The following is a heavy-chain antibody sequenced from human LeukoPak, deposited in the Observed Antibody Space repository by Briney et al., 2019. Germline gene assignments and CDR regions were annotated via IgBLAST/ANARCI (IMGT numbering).Heavy chain of an antibody. CDR1: GGSVSSYY. V-gene: IGHV4-59*08. J-gene: IGHJ4*02. Sequence: SETLSLTCTVSGGSVSSYYWSWIRQPPGKGLEWIGYIYYSGSTNYNPSLKSRVTISVDTSKNQFSLKLSSVTAADTAVYYCARGNYDILTGYYPFDYWGQGTLVTVSS. D-gene: IGHD3-9*01. CDR3: ARGNYDILTGYYPFDY. CDR2: IYYSGST.